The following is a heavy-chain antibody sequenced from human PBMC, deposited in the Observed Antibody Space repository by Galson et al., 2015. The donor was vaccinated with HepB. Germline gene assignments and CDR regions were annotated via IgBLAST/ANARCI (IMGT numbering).Heavy chain of an antibody. CDR3: VKDLTYYYGSGISRAYGLDV. J-gene: IGHJ6*02. Sequence: SLRLSCAASGFTFDDYIMHWVRHALGKGLEWVSLISWDGVTTYYADSVKGRFTVSRDNSKHSLFLQMNSLRTQDTALYYCVKDLTYYYGSGISRAYGLDVWGQGTPVTVAS. D-gene: IGHD3-10*01. CDR2: ISWDGVTT. CDR1: GFTFDDYI. V-gene: IGHV3-43*01.